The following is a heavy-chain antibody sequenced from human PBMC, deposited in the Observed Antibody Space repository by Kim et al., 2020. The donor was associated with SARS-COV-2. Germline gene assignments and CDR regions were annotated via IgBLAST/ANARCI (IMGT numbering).Heavy chain of an antibody. J-gene: IGHJ4*02. V-gene: IGHV3-11*06. Sequence: DCVRCRFTITRDNAKNSLYLQMNSLRAEDTAVYYCATISPYYYDSSGRDYWGQGTLVTVSS. D-gene: IGHD3-22*01. CDR3: ATISPYYYDSSGRDY.